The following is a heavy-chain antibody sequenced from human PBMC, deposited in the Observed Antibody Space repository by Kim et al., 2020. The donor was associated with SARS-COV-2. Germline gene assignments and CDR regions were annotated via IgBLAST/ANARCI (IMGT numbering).Heavy chain of an antibody. CDR2: ISAYNGNT. CDR1: GYTFTSYG. CDR3: ASSGGKWFGELPGDY. V-gene: IGHV1-18*04. J-gene: IGHJ4*02. D-gene: IGHD3-10*01. Sequence: ASVKVSCKASGYTFTSYGISWVRQAPGQGLEWMGWISAYNGNTNYAQKLQGRVTMTTDTSTSTAYMELRSLRSDDTAVYYCASSGGKWFGELPGDYWGQGTLVTVSS.